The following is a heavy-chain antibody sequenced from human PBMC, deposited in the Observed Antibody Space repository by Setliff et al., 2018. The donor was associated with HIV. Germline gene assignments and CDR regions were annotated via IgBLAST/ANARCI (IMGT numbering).Heavy chain of an antibody. CDR2: ISWNSGSI. CDR1: GFTFDDYA. J-gene: IGHJ6*03. V-gene: IGHV3-9*01. CDR3: ARDRDYYYMDV. Sequence: GGSLRLSCAASGFTFDDYAMHWVRQAPGKGLEWVSGISWNSGSIDYADSVKGRFTISRDNAKKSLYLQMNSLRAEDTAVYYCARDRDYYYMDVWGKGTTVTVS.